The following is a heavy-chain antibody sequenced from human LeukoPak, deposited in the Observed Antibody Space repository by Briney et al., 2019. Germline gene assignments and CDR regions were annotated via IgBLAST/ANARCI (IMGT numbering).Heavy chain of an antibody. CDR2: INPNSGGT. V-gene: IGHV1-2*02. Sequence: ASVKVSCKASGDTFTGYYMHWVRQAPGQGLEWMGWINPNSGGTNYAQKFQGRVPMTRDTSISTAYMELSRLRSDDTAVYYCARGRDTAMVGNAFDIWGQGTMVTVSS. CDR1: GDTFTGYY. CDR3: ARGRDTAMVGNAFDI. J-gene: IGHJ3*02. D-gene: IGHD5-18*01.